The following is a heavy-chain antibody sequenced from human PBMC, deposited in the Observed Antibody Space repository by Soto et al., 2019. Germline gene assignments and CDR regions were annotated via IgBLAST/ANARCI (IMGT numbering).Heavy chain of an antibody. CDR2: IAYDGSNK. Sequence: GGSLRLSCAASGFTFSSYGMHWVRQAPGKGLEWVAVIAYDGSNKYYADSVKGRFTISRDNSKNTLYLQMNSLRAEDTAVYYCAKAGAYDFWSGYYMDVWGKGTTVTVSS. J-gene: IGHJ6*03. D-gene: IGHD3-3*01. CDR3: AKAGAYDFWSGYYMDV. CDR1: GFTFSSYG. V-gene: IGHV3-30*18.